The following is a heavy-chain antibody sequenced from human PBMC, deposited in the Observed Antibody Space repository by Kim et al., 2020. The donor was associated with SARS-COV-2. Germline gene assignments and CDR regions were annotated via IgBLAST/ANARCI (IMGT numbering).Heavy chain of an antibody. CDR2: ISGSGGST. V-gene: IGHV3-23*01. D-gene: IGHD2-15*01. CDR1: GFTFSSYA. Sequence: GGSLRLSCAASGFTFSSYAMSWVRQAPGKGLEWVSAISGSGGSTYYADSVKGRFTISRDNSKNTLYLQMNSLRAEDTAVYYCTKAVAATPNVPFDLWGRGTLVTVSS. J-gene: IGHJ2*01. CDR3: TKAVAATPNVPFDL.